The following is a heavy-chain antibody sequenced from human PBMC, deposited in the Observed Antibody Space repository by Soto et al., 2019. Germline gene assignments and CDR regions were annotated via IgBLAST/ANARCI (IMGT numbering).Heavy chain of an antibody. D-gene: IGHD4-17*01. CDR2: IYSGGST. Sequence: PGGSLRLSCAASGFTVSSNYMSWVRQAPGKGLEWVSVIYSGGSTYYADSVKGRFTISRDNSKNTLYLQMNSLRAEDTAVYYCARGWGEDYGDYVFDYFDYWGQGTLVTVSS. CDR3: ARGWGEDYGDYVFDYFDY. J-gene: IGHJ4*02. CDR1: GFTVSSNY. V-gene: IGHV3-66*01.